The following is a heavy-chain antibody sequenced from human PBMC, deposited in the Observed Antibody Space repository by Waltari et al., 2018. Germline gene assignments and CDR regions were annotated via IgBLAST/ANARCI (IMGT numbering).Heavy chain of an antibody. CDR1: GFTFSGSA. CDR3: TADHTYYDSSGYYYEFGY. D-gene: IGHD3-22*01. Sequence: EVQLVESGGGLVQPGGSLKLSCAASGFTFSGSAMHWVRQASGKGLGWVGRIRSKANSYATAYAASVKGRFTISRDDSKNTAYLQMNSLKTEDTAVYYCTADHTYYDSSGYYYEFGYWGQGTLVTVSS. J-gene: IGHJ4*02. V-gene: IGHV3-73*02. CDR2: IRSKANSYAT.